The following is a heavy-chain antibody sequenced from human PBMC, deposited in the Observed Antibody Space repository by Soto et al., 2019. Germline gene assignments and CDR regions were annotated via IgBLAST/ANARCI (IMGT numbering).Heavy chain of an antibody. CDR1: GFTFSSYW. Sequence: GGSLRLSCAASGFTFSSYWMHWVRQAPGKGLVWVSRINSDGSSTSYADSVKGRFTISRDNAKNTLYLQMNSLRAEDTAVYYCARETQTGYCSGGSCYSIFPNIDYWGQGTLVTVSS. CDR2: INSDGSST. V-gene: IGHV3-74*01. CDR3: ARETQTGYCSGGSCYSIFPNIDY. D-gene: IGHD2-15*01. J-gene: IGHJ4*02.